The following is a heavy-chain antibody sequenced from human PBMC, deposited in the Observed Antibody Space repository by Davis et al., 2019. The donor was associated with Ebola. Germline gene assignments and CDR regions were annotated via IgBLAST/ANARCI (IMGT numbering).Heavy chain of an antibody. Sequence: GGSLRLSCAASGFTVSSNYMSWVRQAPGKGLEWVSVIYSGGSKYYADSVKGRFTISRDNSKNTLYLQMNSLRAEDTAVYYCARSPPIAAAGTYYFDYWGQGTLVTVSS. CDR2: IYSGGSK. V-gene: IGHV3-53*05. CDR1: GFTVSSNY. CDR3: ARSPPIAAAGTYYFDY. D-gene: IGHD6-13*01. J-gene: IGHJ4*02.